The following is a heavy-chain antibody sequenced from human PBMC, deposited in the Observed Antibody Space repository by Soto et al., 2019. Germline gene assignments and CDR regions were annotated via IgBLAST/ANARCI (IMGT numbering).Heavy chain of an antibody. CDR2: IDGSSDYT. D-gene: IGHD2-8*01. CDR1: GFLFTDYY. V-gene: IGHV3-11*06. CDR3: ARDLRFSSTNYFDF. Sequence: GGSLRLSCTASGFLFTDYYMSWIRQPPGKGLEWLAYIDGSSDYTNSADSVKGRFTISRDNAKNSVFLQMNNLRADDTAVYYCARDLRFSSTNYFDFWGRGTLVTVS. J-gene: IGHJ4*02.